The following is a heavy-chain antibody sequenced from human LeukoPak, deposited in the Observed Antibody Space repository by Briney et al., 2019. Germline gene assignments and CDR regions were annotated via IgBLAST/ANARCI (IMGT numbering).Heavy chain of an antibody. CDR3: AKDQKCESPHYLDS. J-gene: IGHJ4*02. CDR1: GFTFSSSA. Sequence: GGSLRLSCAASGFTFSSSAMSWVRQVPGKGLEWVSDISPSGGSTSYAYSVRGRFTISRNNSNNTLYIQMNSLRDEDTAVYYCAKDQKCESPHYLDSWGQGTLVTVSS. CDR2: ISPSGGST. V-gene: IGHV3-23*01.